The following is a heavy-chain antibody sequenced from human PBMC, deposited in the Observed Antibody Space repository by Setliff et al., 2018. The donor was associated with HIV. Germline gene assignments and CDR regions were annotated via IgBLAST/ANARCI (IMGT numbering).Heavy chain of an antibody. V-gene: IGHV3-74*01. J-gene: IGHJ2*01. CDR1: GITFSSHG. Sequence: ETLRLSCAASGITFSSHGMHWVRQAPGKGLVYVSHINGDGSTTTYADSVKGRFTISRDNAKNTRYLQMNSLRAEDTAVYYCTRDYRNLGFDLWGRGSLVTVSS. CDR3: TRDYRNLGFDL. CDR2: INGDGSTT. D-gene: IGHD4-4*01.